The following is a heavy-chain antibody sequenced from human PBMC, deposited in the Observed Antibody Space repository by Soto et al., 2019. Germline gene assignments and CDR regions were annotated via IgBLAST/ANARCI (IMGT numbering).Heavy chain of an antibody. CDR3: ASFGLGTSGVVTLHKAKKDDAFDI. CDR2: IYYSGST. V-gene: IGHV4-39*01. Sequence: QLQLQESGPGLVKPSETLSLTCTVSGGSISSSSYYWGWIRQPPGKGLEWIGSIYYSGSTYYNPSRKSRVTISVDTSKNQFSLKLSSVTAADTAVYYCASFGLGTSGVVTLHKAKKDDAFDIWGQGTMVTVSS. J-gene: IGHJ3*02. CDR1: GGSISSSSYY. D-gene: IGHD2-21*02.